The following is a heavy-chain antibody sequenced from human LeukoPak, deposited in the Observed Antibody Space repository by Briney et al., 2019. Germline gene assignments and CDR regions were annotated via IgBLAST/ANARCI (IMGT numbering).Heavy chain of an antibody. D-gene: IGHD6-13*01. Sequence: GGSLRLSCAASGFTLSSYGMNWVRQSPGKGLEWVAFIRYDGSNKYYADSVKGRFTISRDNSKNTLYLQMSSLRAEDTAVYYCAKWIAAAGANYYYYMDVWGKGTTVTVSS. J-gene: IGHJ6*03. CDR1: GFTLSSYG. CDR2: IRYDGSNK. V-gene: IGHV3-30*02. CDR3: AKWIAAAGANYYYYMDV.